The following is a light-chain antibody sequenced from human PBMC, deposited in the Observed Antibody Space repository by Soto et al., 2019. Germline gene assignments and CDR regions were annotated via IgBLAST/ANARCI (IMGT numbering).Light chain of an antibody. V-gene: IGKV3D-20*02. J-gene: IGKJ4*02. Sequence: TQSPCPRSLATEATSTVSRGAGQSVTSSSVAWYRQKPGQAPSLLIYDTSTRATGIPDRFSGSGSGTDFTVTISRLEPEDYAVYYCQQYSKWPPRTFGEGTKVDIK. CDR1: QSVTSSS. CDR3: QQYSKWPPRT. CDR2: DTS.